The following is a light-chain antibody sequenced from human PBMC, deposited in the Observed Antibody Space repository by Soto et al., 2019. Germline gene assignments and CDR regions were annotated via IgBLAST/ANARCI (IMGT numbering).Light chain of an antibody. Sequence: QSALTQPASVSGSPGQSITISCTGTSSDVGGYNYVSWYQQHPGKAPKLMIYDVSNRPSGVSNRFSGSKSGNTASLTISGLQAEDEADYYCSSYTSSTDVFRTATKVTVL. CDR3: SSYTSSTDV. CDR2: DVS. V-gene: IGLV2-14*01. J-gene: IGLJ1*01. CDR1: SSDVGGYNY.